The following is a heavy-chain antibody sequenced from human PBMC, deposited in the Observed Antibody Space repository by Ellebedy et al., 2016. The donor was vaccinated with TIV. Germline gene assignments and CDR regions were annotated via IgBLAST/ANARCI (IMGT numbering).Heavy chain of an antibody. CDR3: ARLGTAMGGYDY. D-gene: IGHD5-18*01. J-gene: IGHJ4*02. Sequence: GESLKISCAASGFTFSGSDMHWVRQASGKGLEWVGRIRSEAKNYATAYAESVKGRFTISRDDSKNTAYLQMNSLKTEDTAVYYCARLGTAMGGYDYWGQGTLVTVSS. V-gene: IGHV3-73*01. CDR2: IRSEAKNYAT. CDR1: GFTFSGSD.